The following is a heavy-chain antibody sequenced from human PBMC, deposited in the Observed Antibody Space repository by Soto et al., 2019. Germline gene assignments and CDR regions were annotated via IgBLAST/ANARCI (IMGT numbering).Heavy chain of an antibody. D-gene: IGHD2-2*01. CDR2: IIPILGIA. CDR1: GGTFSSYT. CDR3: ARGLPVVVPAAMDNLYNWFDP. Sequence: GASVKVSCKASGGTFSSYTISWVRQAPGQGLEWMGRIIPILGIANYAQKFQGRVTITADKSTSTAYMELSSLRSEDTAVYYCARGLPVVVPAAMDNLYNWFDPWGQGTLVTVSS. J-gene: IGHJ5*02. V-gene: IGHV1-69*02.